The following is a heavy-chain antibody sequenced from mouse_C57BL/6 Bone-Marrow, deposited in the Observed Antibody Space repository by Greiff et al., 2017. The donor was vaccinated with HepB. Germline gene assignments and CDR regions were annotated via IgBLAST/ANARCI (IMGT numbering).Heavy chain of an antibody. Sequence: QVQLQQPGAELVMPGASVKLSCKASGYTFTSYWMHWVKQMPGQGLEWIGEIDPSDSYTNYNQKFKGKSTLTVDKSSSTAYMQLSSLTSEDSAVYYCAREGYGSSRYYFDYWGQGTTLTVSS. CDR3: AREGYGSSRYYFDY. V-gene: IGHV1-69*01. D-gene: IGHD1-1*01. CDR1: GYTFTSYW. CDR2: IDPSDSYT. J-gene: IGHJ2*01.